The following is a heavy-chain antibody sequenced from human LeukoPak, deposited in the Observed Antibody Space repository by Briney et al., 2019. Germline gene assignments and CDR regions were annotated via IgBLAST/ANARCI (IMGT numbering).Heavy chain of an antibody. CDR3: ATDGAVAGTAYPEY. Sequence: GASVKVSCKASGYTFTSYGISWVRQAPGQGLEWMGWISAYNGNTNYAQKLQGRVTMTTDTSTSTAYMELSSLTSDDTALYYCATDGAVAGTAYPEYWGQGTLVTVSS. CDR2: ISAYNGNT. D-gene: IGHD6-19*01. J-gene: IGHJ4*02. CDR1: GYTFTSYG. V-gene: IGHV1-18*01.